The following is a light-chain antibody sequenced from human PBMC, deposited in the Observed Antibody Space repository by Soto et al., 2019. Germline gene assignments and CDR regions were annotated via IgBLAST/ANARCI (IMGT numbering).Light chain of an antibody. V-gene: IGKV3-20*01. J-gene: IGKJ4*01. Sequence: EFVLTQSPDTLSLSQGETATLSCRASQSVDRYVAWYQQKPGQAPRLLIYDASSRATGIPDRFSGGGSGTDFTLTISRLEPEDFAVYYCQQFSSYPLTFGGGTKVDI. CDR3: QQFSSYPLT. CDR2: DAS. CDR1: QSVDRY.